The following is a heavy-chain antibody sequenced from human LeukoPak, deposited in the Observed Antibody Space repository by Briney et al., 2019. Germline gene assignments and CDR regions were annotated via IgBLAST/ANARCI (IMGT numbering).Heavy chain of an antibody. CDR1: GGSISSYY. V-gene: IGHV4-59*08. Sequence: PSETLSLTCTVSGGSISSYYWSWIRQPPGKGLEWIGYIYYSGSTNYNPSLKSRVTVSVDTSKNQFSLKLSSVTAADTAVYYCARDHDAFDIWGQGTMVTVSS. CDR2: IYYSGST. J-gene: IGHJ3*02. CDR3: ARDHDAFDI.